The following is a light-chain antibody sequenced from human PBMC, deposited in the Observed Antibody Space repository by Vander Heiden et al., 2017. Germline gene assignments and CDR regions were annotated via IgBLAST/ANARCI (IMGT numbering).Light chain of an antibody. Sequence: EHVLTQSPATLSLSPGERATLSCRTSQTVYSFLAWYQQKPGQPPRLLIYDVSNRATGIPDRFSGSGSGTDFTLTISTLEPDDFAVYYCQQRSNWPPTFGQGTKVEIK. J-gene: IGKJ1*01. CDR3: QQRSNWPPT. V-gene: IGKV3-11*01. CDR2: DVS. CDR1: QTVYSF.